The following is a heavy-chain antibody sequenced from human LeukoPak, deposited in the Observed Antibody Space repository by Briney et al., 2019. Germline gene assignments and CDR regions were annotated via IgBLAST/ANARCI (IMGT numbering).Heavy chain of an antibody. CDR1: GFTFTDYS. CDR2: ITSSSSYI. CDR3: AKDRPYCSSTSCYHPLDY. Sequence: GGSLRLSCAASGFTFTDYSLTWVRQAPGRGLEWVSAITSSSSYIYYADSVKGRFTISRDNSKNTLYLQMNSLRAEDTAVYYCAKDRPYCSSTSCYHPLDYWGQGTLVTVSS. V-gene: IGHV3-21*01. J-gene: IGHJ4*02. D-gene: IGHD2-2*01.